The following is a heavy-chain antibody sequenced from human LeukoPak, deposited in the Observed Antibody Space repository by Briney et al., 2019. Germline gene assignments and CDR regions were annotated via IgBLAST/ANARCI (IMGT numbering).Heavy chain of an antibody. Sequence: SETLSLTCTVSGGSISSSSYYWGWIRQPPGKGLEWIGSIYYSGSTYYNPSLKSRVTISVGTSKNQFSLKLSSVTAADTAVYYCARHFNYGSGSYDYWGQGTLVTVSS. CDR1: GGSISSSSYY. CDR2: IYYSGST. V-gene: IGHV4-39*01. J-gene: IGHJ4*02. CDR3: ARHFNYGSGSYDY. D-gene: IGHD3-10*01.